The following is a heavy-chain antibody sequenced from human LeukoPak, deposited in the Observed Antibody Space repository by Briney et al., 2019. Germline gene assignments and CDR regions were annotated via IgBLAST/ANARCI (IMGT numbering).Heavy chain of an antibody. CDR3: AKAAMSGYPYYYMDV. J-gene: IGHJ6*03. CDR1: GFTFSSYG. V-gene: IGHV3-30*02. CDR2: IRYDGSNK. D-gene: IGHD3-3*01. Sequence: HPGGSLRLSCAASGFTFSSYGMHWARQAPGKGLEWVAFIRYDGSNKYYADSVKGRFTISRDNSKNTLYLQMNSLRAEDTAVYYCAKAAMSGYPYYYMDVWGKGTTVTVSS.